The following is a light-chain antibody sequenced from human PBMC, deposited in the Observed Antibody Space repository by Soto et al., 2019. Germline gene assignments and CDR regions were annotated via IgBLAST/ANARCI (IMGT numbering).Light chain of an antibody. V-gene: IGLV2-23*01. CDR3: CSYAGSSTFYV. J-gene: IGLJ1*01. CDR1: SSDVGSYNL. Sequence: QSALTQPASVSGSPGQSITISCTGTSSDVGSYNLVSWYQQHTGKAPKLMIYEGSKRPSGVSNRFSGSKSGNTASLTISGLQAEDEADYYCCSYAGSSTFYVFGTGTKLTVL. CDR2: EGS.